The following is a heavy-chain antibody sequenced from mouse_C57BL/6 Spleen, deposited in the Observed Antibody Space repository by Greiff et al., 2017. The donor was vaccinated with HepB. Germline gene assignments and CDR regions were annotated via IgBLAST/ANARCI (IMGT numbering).Heavy chain of an antibody. CDR2: IDPSDSYT. V-gene: IGHV1-69*01. D-gene: IGHD2-4*01. Sequence: VQLQQSGAELVMPGASVKLSCKASGYTFTSYWMHWVKQRPGQGLEWIGEIDPSDSYTNYNQKFKGKSTLTVDKSSSTAYMQLSSLTSEDSAVYYCARSDDYEWYFDVWGTGTTVTVSS. J-gene: IGHJ1*03. CDR3: ARSDDYEWYFDV. CDR1: GYTFTSYW.